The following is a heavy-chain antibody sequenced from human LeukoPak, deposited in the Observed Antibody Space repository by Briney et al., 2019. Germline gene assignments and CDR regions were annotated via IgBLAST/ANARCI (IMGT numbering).Heavy chain of an antibody. CDR3: ARDCSSAVCYAAFDF. J-gene: IGHJ4*02. Sequence: PGGSLRLSCAASGFTFSSYGMSWVRQAPGKGLEGVASISFDDTNKVYADAVRGRFTISRDKSNNTLYLQMNSLRAEDTGVYYCARDCSSAVCYAAFDFWGQGVLVTVSS. V-gene: IGHV3-30*03. CDR1: GFTFSSYG. CDR2: ISFDDTNK. D-gene: IGHD2-2*01.